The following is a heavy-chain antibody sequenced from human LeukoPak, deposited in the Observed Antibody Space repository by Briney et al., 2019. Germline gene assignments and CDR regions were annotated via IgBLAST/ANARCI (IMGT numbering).Heavy chain of an antibody. D-gene: IGHD3-10*01. Sequence: GGSLRLSCAASGFTVSSNYMSWVRQAPGKGPEWVSVISGSSGSTYYADSVKGRFTISRDNSKNTLYLQMNNLRADDTAVYYCAKTPTMVRGVIRYWGQGTLVTVSS. CDR2: ISGSSGST. CDR1: GFTVSSNY. CDR3: AKTPTMVRGVIRY. V-gene: IGHV3-23*01. J-gene: IGHJ4*02.